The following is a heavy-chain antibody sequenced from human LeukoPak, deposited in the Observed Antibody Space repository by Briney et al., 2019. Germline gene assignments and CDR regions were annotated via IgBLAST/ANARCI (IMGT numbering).Heavy chain of an antibody. J-gene: IGHJ4*02. V-gene: IGHV4-39*01. Sequence: SETLSLTCTVSSGSISSSSYSWGWIRQPPGKGLEWIANIYYSGSTYYNPSLKSRLTISVDTSKNQFSLKLSSVTAADTAVYYCARLISARIDYWGQGTLVSVSS. CDR3: ARLISARIDY. D-gene: IGHD2/OR15-2a*01. CDR2: IYYSGST. CDR1: SGSISSSSYS.